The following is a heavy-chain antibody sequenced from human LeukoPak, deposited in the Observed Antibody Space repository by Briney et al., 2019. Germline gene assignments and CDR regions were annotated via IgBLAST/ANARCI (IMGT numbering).Heavy chain of an antibody. CDR3: ARVGFEAVAAAPGCAFDI. Sequence: GGSLRLSCAASGFTFSSYSMNWVRQAPGKGLEWVSYISSSSTIYYADSVKGRFTISRDNAKNSLYLQMNSLRAEDTAVYYCARVGFEAVAAAPGCAFDIWGQGTMVTVSS. J-gene: IGHJ3*02. CDR1: GFTFSSYS. CDR2: ISSSSTI. D-gene: IGHD2-15*01. V-gene: IGHV3-48*01.